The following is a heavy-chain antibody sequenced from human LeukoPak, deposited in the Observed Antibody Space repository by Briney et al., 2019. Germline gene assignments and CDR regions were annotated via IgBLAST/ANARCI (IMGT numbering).Heavy chain of an antibody. V-gene: IGHV4-59*01. D-gene: IGHD1-26*01. CDR1: GGSTSSYY. CDR3: ARSYDASDAFDI. CDR2: IYYSGST. J-gene: IGHJ3*02. Sequence: SETLSLTCTVSGGSTSSYYWSWIRQPPGRGLEWIGYIYYSGSTNYNPSLKSRVTISVDTSKNQFSLKLSSVTAADTAVYYCARSYDASDAFDIWGQGTMVTVSS.